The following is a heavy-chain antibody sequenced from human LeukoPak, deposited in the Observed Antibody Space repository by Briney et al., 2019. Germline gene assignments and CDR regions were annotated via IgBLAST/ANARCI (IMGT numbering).Heavy chain of an antibody. J-gene: IGHJ4*02. D-gene: IGHD2-2*01. CDR1: GHTFTSYD. CDR3: ARGLQEKYQPPMPGGVDY. CDR2: MNPNSGNT. V-gene: IGHV1-8*03. Sequence: ASVKVSCKASGHTFTSYDINWVRQATGQGLEWMGWMNPNSGNTGYAQKFQGRVTITRNTSISTAYMELSSLRSEDTAFYYCARGLQEKYQPPMPGGVDYWGQGTLVTVSS.